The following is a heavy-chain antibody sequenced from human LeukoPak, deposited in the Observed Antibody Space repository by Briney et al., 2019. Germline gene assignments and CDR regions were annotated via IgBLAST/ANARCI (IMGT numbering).Heavy chain of an antibody. CDR1: GFTVSSYH. D-gene: IGHD1-14*01. CDR3: ARHGTISSESYFDY. CDR2: IHNSGRT. V-gene: IGHV4-59*08. Sequence: SETLSLTCSASGFTVSSYHWSWLRQSPGKGLEWIGYIHNSGRTNYNPSLKSRVTGFVDTSKNQVSLRLSSVTAADTAVYYCARHGTISSESYFDYWGQGALVTVSS. J-gene: IGHJ4*02.